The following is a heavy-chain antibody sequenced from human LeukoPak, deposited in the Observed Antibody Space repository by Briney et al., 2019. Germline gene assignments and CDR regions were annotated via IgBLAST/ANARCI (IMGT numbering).Heavy chain of an antibody. J-gene: IGHJ3*02. Sequence: PGGSLRLSCAASGFTVSSNYMSWVRQAPGKGLEWVSVIYSGGSTYYADSVKGRFTISRGNSKNTLYLQMNSLRAEDTAVYYCARDSNCSSTSCYTYAFDIWGQGTMVTVSS. D-gene: IGHD2-2*02. V-gene: IGHV3-53*01. CDR1: GFTVSSNY. CDR3: ARDSNCSSTSCYTYAFDI. CDR2: IYSGGST.